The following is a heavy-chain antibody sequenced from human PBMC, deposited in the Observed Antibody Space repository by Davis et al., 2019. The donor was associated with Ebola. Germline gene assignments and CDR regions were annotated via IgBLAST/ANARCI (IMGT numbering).Heavy chain of an antibody. J-gene: IGHJ3*01. CDR2: IGPSGNSF. CDR1: GFTFSDYY. CDR3: ARVEQEASNDALDV. Sequence: GESLKISCEVSGFTFSDYYMSWIRQAPGKGLEWIAYIGPSGNSFYCADSVKGRFTISRDNAKNSLYLQMNSLKTEDTAVYYCARVEQEASNDALDVWGQGAMVTVSS. V-gene: IGHV3-11*01. D-gene: IGHD1-26*01.